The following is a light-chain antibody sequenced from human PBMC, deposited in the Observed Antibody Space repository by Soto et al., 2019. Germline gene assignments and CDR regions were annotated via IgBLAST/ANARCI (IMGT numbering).Light chain of an antibody. Sequence: EIVMTQSPATLSVSPGERATLSCRASQSVSRNLAWYRQKPGQAPRLLIYGASTRATATPARFSGSGSGTEFTLTISSLQSEDFAVYYCQQYNGWPYTFGQGTKLESK. V-gene: IGKV3-15*01. CDR3: QQYNGWPYT. J-gene: IGKJ2*01. CDR2: GAS. CDR1: QSVSRN.